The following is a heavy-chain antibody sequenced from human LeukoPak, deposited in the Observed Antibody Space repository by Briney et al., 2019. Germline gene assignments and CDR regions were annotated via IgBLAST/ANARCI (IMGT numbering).Heavy chain of an antibody. CDR1: GFTFSDYY. CDR2: ISGSGDAI. V-gene: IGHV3-11*01. CDR3: ASLYDSTGFCFDY. Sequence: GGSLRLSCVVPGFTFSDYYMSWIRQTPGKGLEFISYISGSGDAIYYTDSVKGRFTISRDNAKNSLYLQLDSLSAEDTAVYYCASLYDSTGFCFDYWGQGALVTVSS. J-gene: IGHJ4*02. D-gene: IGHD3-22*01.